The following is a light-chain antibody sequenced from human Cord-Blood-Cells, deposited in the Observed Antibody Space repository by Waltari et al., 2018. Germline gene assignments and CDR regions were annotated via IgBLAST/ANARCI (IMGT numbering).Light chain of an antibody. J-gene: IGKJ4*01. CDR1: QSISSY. CDR3: QQSYSTPLT. V-gene: IGKV1-39*01. Sequence: DIQMTQSPSSLSALGGDRDTITCRASQSISSYLNWYQQKPGKAPKLLIYAASSLQSGVPSRFSGSGSGTDFTLTISSLQPEDFATYYCQQSYSTPLTFGGGTKVEIK. CDR2: AAS.